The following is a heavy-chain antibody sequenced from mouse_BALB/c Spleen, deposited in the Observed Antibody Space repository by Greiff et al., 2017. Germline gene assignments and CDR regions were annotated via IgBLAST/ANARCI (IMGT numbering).Heavy chain of an antibody. V-gene: IGHV5-6-4*01. CDR3: TSDQDRYDAMDY. D-gene: IGHD2-14*01. Sequence: EVMLVESGGGLVKPGGSLKLSCAASGFTFSSYTMSWVRQTPEKRLEWVATISSGGSYTYYPDSVKGRFTISRDNAKNTLYLQMSSLKSEDTAMYYCTSDQDRYDAMDYWGQGTSVTVSS. CDR2: ISSGGSYT. J-gene: IGHJ4*01. CDR1: GFTFSSYT.